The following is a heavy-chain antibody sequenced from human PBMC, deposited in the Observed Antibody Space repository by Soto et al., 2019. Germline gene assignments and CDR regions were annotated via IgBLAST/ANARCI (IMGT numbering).Heavy chain of an antibody. CDR2: ISYDGSNK. CDR3: AKDYCGGDCYPEGTFDY. V-gene: IGHV3-30*18. Sequence: GGSLRLSCAASGFTFSSYGMHWVRQAPGKGLEWVAVISYDGSNKYYADSVKGRFTISRDNSKNTLYLQMNSLRAEDTAVYYCAKDYCGGDCYPEGTFDYWGQGTLVTVSS. CDR1: GFTFSSYG. J-gene: IGHJ4*02. D-gene: IGHD2-21*02.